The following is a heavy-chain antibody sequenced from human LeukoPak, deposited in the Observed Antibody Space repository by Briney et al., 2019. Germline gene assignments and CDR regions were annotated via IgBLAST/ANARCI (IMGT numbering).Heavy chain of an antibody. CDR1: GYTLTSYD. CDR3: ARGERWLQAPRDY. CDR2: MNPNSGNT. Sequence: VSVKVACKASGYTLTSYDINWVRQAPGQGLEWMGWMNPNSGNTGYAQKFQGRVTITRNTSISTAYMELSSLRSEDTAVYYCARGERWLQAPRDYWGQGTLVTVSS. V-gene: IGHV1-8*03. J-gene: IGHJ4*02. D-gene: IGHD5-24*01.